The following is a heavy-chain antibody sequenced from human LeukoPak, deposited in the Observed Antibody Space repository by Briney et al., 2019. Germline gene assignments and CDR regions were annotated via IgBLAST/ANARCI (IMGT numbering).Heavy chain of an antibody. J-gene: IGHJ4*02. D-gene: IGHD2-15*01. V-gene: IGHV3-30-3*01. Sequence: GGSLRLSCAASGFTFSSYAMHWVRQAPGKGLEWVAVISYDGSNKYYADSVKGRFTISRDNSKNTLYLQMNSLRAEDTAVYYCARDACSGGSCYLDYWGQGTLVTVSS. CDR2: ISYDGSNK. CDR1: GFTFSSYA. CDR3: ARDACSGGSCYLDY.